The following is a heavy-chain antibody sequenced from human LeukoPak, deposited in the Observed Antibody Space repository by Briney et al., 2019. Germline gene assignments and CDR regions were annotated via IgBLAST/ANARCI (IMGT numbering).Heavy chain of an antibody. D-gene: IGHD2-2*01. CDR2: ISSTSNYI. CDR3: ATNCTGASCYGVNFDY. J-gene: IGHJ4*02. Sequence: GGSLRLSCAASGFTFSSYTMNWVRQAPGKGLEWVSSISSTSNYIYYANSVKGRFTISRDNAKNSLYLQMNSLRAEDTAVYYCATNCTGASCYGVNFDYRGQGALVTVSS. CDR1: GFTFSSYT. V-gene: IGHV3-21*01.